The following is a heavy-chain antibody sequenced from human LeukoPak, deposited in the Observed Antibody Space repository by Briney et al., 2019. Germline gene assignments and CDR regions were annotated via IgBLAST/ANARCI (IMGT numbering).Heavy chain of an antibody. V-gene: IGHV3-74*01. CDR1: GFTFSSYW. CDR2: INSDGSST. CDR3: AREESEMATILVYYYYYGMDV. J-gene: IGHJ6*02. Sequence: GGSLRLSCAAPGFTFSSYWMHWVRQAPGKGLVWVSRINSDGSSTSYADSVKGRFTISRDNAKNTLYLQMNSLRAEDTAVYYCAREESEMATILVYYYYYGMDVWGQGTTVTVSS. D-gene: IGHD5-24*01.